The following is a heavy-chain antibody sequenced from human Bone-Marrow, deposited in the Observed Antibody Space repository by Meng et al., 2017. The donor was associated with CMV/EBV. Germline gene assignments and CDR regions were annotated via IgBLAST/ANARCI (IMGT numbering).Heavy chain of an antibody. CDR2: IYYSGST. Sequence: SETLSLTCTVSGGSISSGDYYWSWIRQPPGKGLEWIGYIYYSGSTYYNPSLKSRVTISVDTSKNQFSLKLSSVTAADTAVYYCARGGGYGEFDYWGQGKLVTVSS. J-gene: IGHJ4*02. D-gene: IGHD5-12*01. V-gene: IGHV4-30-4*08. CDR3: ARGGGYGEFDY. CDR1: GGSISSGDYY.